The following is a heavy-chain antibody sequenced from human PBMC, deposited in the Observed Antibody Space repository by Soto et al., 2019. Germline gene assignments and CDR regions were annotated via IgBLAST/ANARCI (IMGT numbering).Heavy chain of an antibody. CDR1: GFTFSSYG. CDR2: IWYDGSNK. V-gene: IGHV3-33*01. J-gene: IGHJ6*02. CDR3: AREPGSLPAASYYYGMDV. Sequence: PGGALRLSCAASGFTFSSYGMHWVRQAPGKGLEWVAVIWYDGSNKYYADSVKGGFTISRDNSKNTLYLQMNSLRAEDTAVYYCAREPGSLPAASYYYGMDVWGQGTTVTVSS. D-gene: IGHD2-2*01.